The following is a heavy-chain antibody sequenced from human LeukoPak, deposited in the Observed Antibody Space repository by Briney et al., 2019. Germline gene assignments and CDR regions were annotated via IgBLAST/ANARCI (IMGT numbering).Heavy chain of an antibody. V-gene: IGHV4-4*07. CDR3: ARERGYCSGGSCYKTRYYFDY. CDR1: GGSISSYY. J-gene: IGHJ4*02. CDR2: MYTTGST. D-gene: IGHD2-15*01. Sequence: SETLSLTCTVSGGSISSYYWNWFRQPAGKGLEWIGRMYTTGSTNYNPSLKSRLTMSVDTSKNQFSLRLSSVTAADTAVYYCARERGYCSGGSCYKTRYYFDYWGQGTLVTVSS.